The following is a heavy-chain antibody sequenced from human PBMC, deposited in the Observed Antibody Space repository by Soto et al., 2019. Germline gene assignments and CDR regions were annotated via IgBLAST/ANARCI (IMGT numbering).Heavy chain of an antibody. Sequence: QVQLVQSGAEVKKPGASVKVSCKASGYTFTSYYMHWVRQAPGQGLEWMGIINPSGGSTSYAQKFQGRVTMPRDTSTSTVYMELSSLRSEDTAVYYCAVLGGSGHYYFDYWGQGTLVTVSS. V-gene: IGHV1-46*01. J-gene: IGHJ4*02. CDR2: INPSGGST. CDR1: GYTFTSYY. CDR3: AVLGGSGHYYFDY. D-gene: IGHD3-22*01.